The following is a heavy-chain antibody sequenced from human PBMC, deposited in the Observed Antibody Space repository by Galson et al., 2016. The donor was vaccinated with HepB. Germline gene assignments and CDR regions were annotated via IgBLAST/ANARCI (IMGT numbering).Heavy chain of an antibody. V-gene: IGHV3-33*01. CDR3: ARDLSGYSDY. CDR2: IWSDGRNK. J-gene: IGHJ4*02. Sequence: SLRLSCAASGFSFSSYGMHWVRQAPGKGLEWVAVIWSDGRNKYYADSVKGRFTISRDNAKNTLYLQMNSLRVEDTAMYYCARDLSGYSDYWGQGTLVTVSS. CDR1: GFSFSSYG. D-gene: IGHD5-12*01.